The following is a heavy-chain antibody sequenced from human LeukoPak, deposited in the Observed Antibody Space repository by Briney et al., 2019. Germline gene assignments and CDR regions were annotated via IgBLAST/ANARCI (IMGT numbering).Heavy chain of an antibody. CDR3: ARALGSLGNWFDP. CDR2: SNSDGRST. V-gene: IGHV3-74*01. Sequence: PGGSLRLSCAASGFTFSSYWMHWVRQAPGKGLVWVSRSNSDGRSTSYADSVKCRFTITRDNAKNTLYLQMNSLRAEDTAVYYCARALGSLGNWFDPWGQGTLVTVSS. J-gene: IGHJ5*02. D-gene: IGHD3-10*01. CDR1: GFTFSSYW.